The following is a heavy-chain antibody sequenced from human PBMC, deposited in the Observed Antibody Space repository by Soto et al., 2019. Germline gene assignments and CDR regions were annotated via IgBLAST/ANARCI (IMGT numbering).Heavy chain of an antibody. CDR1: GGTFSSYA. CDR2: IIPIFGTA. D-gene: IGHD4-17*01. Sequence: QVQLVQSGAEVKKPGSSVKVSCKASGGTFSSYAISWVRQAPGQGLEWMGGIIPIFGTANYAQKFQGRVTITADESTSTADMELSSLRSEDTAVYYCARESTTVTTGYFDYWGQGTLVTVSS. CDR3: ARESTTVTTGYFDY. J-gene: IGHJ4*02. V-gene: IGHV1-69*12.